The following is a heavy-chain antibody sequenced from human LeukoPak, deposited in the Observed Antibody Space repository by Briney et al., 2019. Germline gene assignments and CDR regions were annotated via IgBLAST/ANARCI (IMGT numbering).Heavy chain of an antibody. J-gene: IGHJ5*02. CDR3: ARDHTRDGYKGFDP. V-gene: IGHV4-59*01. Sequence: SETLSLTCTVSGGSLSSYYWSWLRQPPGKGLEGIGYIYYKGSTNYNPSLKSRVTTSVDTSKDQFSLNLNSVTAADTAVYYCARDHTRDGYKGFDPWGQETLVTVSS. CDR2: IYYKGST. D-gene: IGHD5-24*01. CDR1: GGSLSSYY.